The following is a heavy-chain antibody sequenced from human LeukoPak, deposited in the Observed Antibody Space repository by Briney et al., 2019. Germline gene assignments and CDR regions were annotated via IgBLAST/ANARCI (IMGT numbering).Heavy chain of an antibody. Sequence: GGSLRLSCAASGFTFSSYWMSWVRQAPGKGLEWVANIKQDGSEKYYVDSVKGRFTISRDNAKNSLYLQMNSLRAEDTAVYYCARESYYDFWSGYYYPVVGDYFDYWGQGTLVTVSS. J-gene: IGHJ4*02. V-gene: IGHV3-7*03. CDR2: IKQDGSEK. D-gene: IGHD3-3*01. CDR3: ARESYYDFWSGYYYPVVGDYFDY. CDR1: GFTFSSYW.